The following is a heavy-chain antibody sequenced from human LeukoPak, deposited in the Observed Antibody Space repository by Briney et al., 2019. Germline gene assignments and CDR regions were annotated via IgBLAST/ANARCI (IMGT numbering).Heavy chain of an antibody. CDR1: FSFITYS. CDR2: ISSGSSTI. V-gene: IGHV3-48*01. D-gene: IGHD6-19*01. J-gene: IGHJ4*02. Sequence: GGSLRLSCAGFSFITYSMNWVRQAPGKGLEWVSYISSGSSTIYYADSVKGRFTISRDNSKNTLYLQMNSLRADDTAVYYCARDRDSSGWYEGFDYWGQGTLVTVSS. CDR3: ARDRDSSGWYEGFDY.